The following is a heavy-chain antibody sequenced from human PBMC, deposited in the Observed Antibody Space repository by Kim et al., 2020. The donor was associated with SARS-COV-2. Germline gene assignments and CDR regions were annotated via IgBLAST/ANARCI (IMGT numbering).Heavy chain of an antibody. CDR2: ISYDGSNK. D-gene: IGHD3-10*01. CDR3: ARDFVTWYGSGSLIEYYYGMDV. CDR1: GFTFSSYG. J-gene: IGHJ6*02. V-gene: IGHV3-33*05. Sequence: GGSLRLSCAASGFTFSSYGMHWVRQAPGKGLEWVAVISYDGSNKYYADSVKGRFTISRDNSKNTLYLQMNSLRAEDTAVYYCARDFVTWYGSGSLIEYYYGMDVWGQGTTVTVSS.